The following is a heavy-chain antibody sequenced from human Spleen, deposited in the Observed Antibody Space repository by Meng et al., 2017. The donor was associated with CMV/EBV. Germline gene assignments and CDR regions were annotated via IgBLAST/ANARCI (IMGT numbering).Heavy chain of an antibody. Sequence: ASVKVSCKVSGHTLTELSLHWVRQAPGKGLEWMGGFDPEDGETIYAQKFQGRVTMTEDSSTDTAYMEVSSLRSEDTAVYYCARAIPGATGYFDYWGQGSLVTVS. CDR1: GHTLTELS. V-gene: IGHV1-24*01. CDR3: ARAIPGATGYFDY. CDR2: FDPEDGET. D-gene: IGHD1-26*01. J-gene: IGHJ4*02.